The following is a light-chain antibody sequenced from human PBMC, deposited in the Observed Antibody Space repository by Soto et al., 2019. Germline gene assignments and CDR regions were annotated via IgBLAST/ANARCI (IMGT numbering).Light chain of an antibody. CDR2: GNS. CDR1: SSNIGAGYD. J-gene: IGLJ3*02. Sequence: QAVVTQPPSVSGAPGQRVTISCTGSSSNIGAGYDVHWYQQLPGTAPKFLIYGNSNRHSGVPDRFSGSKSGTSATLGITGLQTGDEADYYCGTWDSSLSAGVFGGGTKLTVL. V-gene: IGLV1-40*01. CDR3: GTWDSSLSAGV.